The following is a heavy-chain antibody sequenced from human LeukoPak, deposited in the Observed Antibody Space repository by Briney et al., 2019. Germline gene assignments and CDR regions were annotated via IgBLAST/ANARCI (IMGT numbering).Heavy chain of an antibody. CDR1: GGSISSYY. CDR2: IYYSGST. J-gene: IGHJ6*03. V-gene: IGHV4-59*01. CDR3: AREGRYRYGYNEYHSYMDI. Sequence: SETLSLTCTVSGGSISSYYWSWIRQPPGKGLEWIGYIYYSGSTNYNPSLKSRVTISVDTSKNQFSLKLSSVTAAETAVYYCAREGRYRYGYNEYHSYMDIWGKGTTLTVSS. D-gene: IGHD5-24*01.